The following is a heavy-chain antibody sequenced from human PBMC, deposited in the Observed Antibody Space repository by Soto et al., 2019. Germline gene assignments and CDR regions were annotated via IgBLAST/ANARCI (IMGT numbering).Heavy chain of an antibody. CDR3: ANVFGYCSGGSCYLSDY. Sequence: PGGSLRLSCAASGFTFSSYGMHWVRQAPGKGLEWVAVISYDGSNKYYADSVKGRFTLSRDNSKNTLYLQMNSLRAEDTAVYYCANVFGYCSGGSCYLSDYWGQGTLVTVSS. V-gene: IGHV3-30*18. CDR1: GFTFSSYG. J-gene: IGHJ4*02. CDR2: ISYDGSNK. D-gene: IGHD2-15*01.